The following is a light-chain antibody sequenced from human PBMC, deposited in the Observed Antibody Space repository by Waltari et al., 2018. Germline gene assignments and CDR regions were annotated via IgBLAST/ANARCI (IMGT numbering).Light chain of an antibody. Sequence: DIQMTQSPSSLSASVGDRVTITCRASQSISTYLNWYQQKPGKAPKLLIYAASSLQSGVPSRFSGSGSGTAFTLTISSLQPEDFASYYCQQSYNTLWTFGQGTKVEIK. CDR2: AAS. CDR1: QSISTY. V-gene: IGKV1-39*01. J-gene: IGKJ1*01. CDR3: QQSYNTLWT.